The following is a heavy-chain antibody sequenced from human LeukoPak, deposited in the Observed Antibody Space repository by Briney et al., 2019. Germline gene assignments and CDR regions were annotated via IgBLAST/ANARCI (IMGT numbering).Heavy chain of an antibody. CDR1: GFTFSTYS. V-gene: IGHV3-21*01. D-gene: IGHD1-1*01. J-gene: IGHJ3*02. CDR3: ARDHEQVVQLDAFDI. CDR2: ISSSSTYI. Sequence: GALRLSCAASGFTFSTYSMNWVRQAPGKGLEWVSSISSSSTYIHYADSVKGRFTISRDDAKNSLYLQMNSLRAEDTAVYYCARDHEQVVQLDAFDIWGQGTMVTVSS.